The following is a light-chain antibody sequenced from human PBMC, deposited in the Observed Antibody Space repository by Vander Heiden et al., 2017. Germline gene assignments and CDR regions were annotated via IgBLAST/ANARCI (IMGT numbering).Light chain of an antibody. CDR3: QQYGSSPRGIFT. CDR1: QSVSSSY. V-gene: IGKV3-20*01. CDR2: GAS. Sequence: IVLTQSPGTLSLSPGERATLSCRASQSVSSSYLAWYQQKPGQAPRLLIHGASSRATGIPDRFSGSGSGTDFTLTISRLEPEDFAVYYCQQYGSSPRGIFTFGPGTKVDIK. J-gene: IGKJ3*01.